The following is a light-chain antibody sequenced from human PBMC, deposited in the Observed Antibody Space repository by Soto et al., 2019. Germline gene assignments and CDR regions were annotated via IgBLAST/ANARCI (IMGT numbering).Light chain of an antibody. J-gene: IGKJ1*01. Sequence: EIVMTQSPATLSVSPGERATLSCRASQSVSSNLAWYQQKPGQAPRLLIYGASTRATGIPARFSGSGSGTEFTLTISSLKSEDFAVYYCQQYNKWPLTFGQGTKVEIK. CDR2: GAS. V-gene: IGKV3-15*01. CDR1: QSVSSN. CDR3: QQYNKWPLT.